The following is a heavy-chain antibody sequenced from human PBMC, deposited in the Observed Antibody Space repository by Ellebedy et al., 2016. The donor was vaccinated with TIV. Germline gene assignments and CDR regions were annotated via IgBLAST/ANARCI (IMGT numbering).Heavy chain of an antibody. D-gene: IGHD4-17*01. V-gene: IGHV4-34*01. J-gene: IGHJ4*02. Sequence: SETLSLTXAVYVGSFSGYYWSWLRQPPGKGLEWIGEINHSGSTNYNPSLKSRVSVSVTTSKNEFSLMLSSVTAADTAVYYCAKNWDFGDSFDYWGQGLLVVVSS. CDR2: INHSGST. CDR1: VGSFSGYY. CDR3: AKNWDFGDSFDY.